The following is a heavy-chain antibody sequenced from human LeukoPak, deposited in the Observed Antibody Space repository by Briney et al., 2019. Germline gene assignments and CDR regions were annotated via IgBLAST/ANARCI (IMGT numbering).Heavy chain of an antibody. D-gene: IGHD3-22*01. J-gene: IGHJ4*02. V-gene: IGHV1-69*04. Sequence: SVKVSCKASGGTFISYTISWVRQAPGQGLEWKGRIIPILGIANYAQKFQGRVTITADKSTSTAYMELSSLRSEDTAVYYCAREDYYDRDRPLDYWGQGTLVTVSS. CDR1: GGTFISYT. CDR2: IIPILGIA. CDR3: AREDYYDRDRPLDY.